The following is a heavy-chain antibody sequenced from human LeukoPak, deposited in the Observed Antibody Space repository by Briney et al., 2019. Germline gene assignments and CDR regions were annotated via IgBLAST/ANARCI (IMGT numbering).Heavy chain of an antibody. CDR3: ARGGRIAARPSRWFDP. CDR1: GGSFSGYY. V-gene: IGHV4-34*01. CDR2: INHSGST. Sequence: SETLSLTCAVYGGSFSGYYWRWLRQPQGKGLEGIGEINHSGSTNYNPSLKSRLTISVDTSKNQFSLKLSSVTAADTAVYYCARGGRIAARPSRWFDPWGQGTLVTVSS. J-gene: IGHJ5*02. D-gene: IGHD6-6*01.